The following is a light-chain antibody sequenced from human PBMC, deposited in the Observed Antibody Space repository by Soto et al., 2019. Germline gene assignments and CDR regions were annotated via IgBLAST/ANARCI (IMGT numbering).Light chain of an antibody. J-gene: IGLJ1*01. CDR3: SSYTATNTYV. V-gene: IGLV1-40*01. Sequence: QSVLTQPPSVSGAPGQGVTISCTGGSSNIGANYDVHWYQQLPGTAPKVLIYGNSNRPSGVSDRFSGSKSGTSASLAITGLQVEDEADYYCSSYTATNTYVFGTGTKLTVL. CDR1: SSNIGANYD. CDR2: GNS.